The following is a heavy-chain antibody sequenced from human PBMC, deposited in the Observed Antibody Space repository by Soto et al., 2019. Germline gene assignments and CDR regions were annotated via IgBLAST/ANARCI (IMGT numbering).Heavy chain of an antibody. CDR1: GFSLSTSGLG. Sequence: QITLKESGPTLVRPTQPLTLTCTFSGFSLSTSGLGVGWIRQPPGKALEWLALIYWNDDKRYSPSLKARLTITKDTSKNQVVLTMTNMDHVDTATYVCAHRPSGWYLFDYWGQGTLVTVSS. CDR2: IYWNDDK. V-gene: IGHV2-5*01. CDR3: AHRPSGWYLFDY. D-gene: IGHD6-19*01. J-gene: IGHJ4*02.